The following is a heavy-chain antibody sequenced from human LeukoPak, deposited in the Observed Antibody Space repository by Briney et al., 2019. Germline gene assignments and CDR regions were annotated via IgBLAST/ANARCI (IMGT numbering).Heavy chain of an antibody. V-gene: IGHV1-69*06. Sequence: RASVKVSCKASGGTFSSYAISWVRQAPGQGLEWMGGIIPIFGTANYAQKFQGRVTITADKSTSTAYMELSSLRSEDTAVYYCARGYDSSGSTNYWGQGTLVTVSS. J-gene: IGHJ4*02. CDR1: GGTFSSYA. CDR2: IIPIFGTA. D-gene: IGHD3-22*01. CDR3: ARGYDSSGSTNY.